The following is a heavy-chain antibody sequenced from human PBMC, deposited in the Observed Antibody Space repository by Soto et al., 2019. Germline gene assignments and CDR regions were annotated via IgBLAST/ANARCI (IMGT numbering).Heavy chain of an antibody. CDR2: IYHSGST. Sequence: SETLSLTCAVSGGSISSSNWWSWVRQPPGKGLEWIGEIYHSGSTNYNPSLKSRVTISVDKSKNQFSLKLSSVTAADTAVYYCARGGYSLGVKVAFDIWGQGTMVTVSS. CDR3: ARGGYSLGVKVAFDI. CDR1: GGSISSSNW. V-gene: IGHV4-4*02. J-gene: IGHJ3*02. D-gene: IGHD3-16*01.